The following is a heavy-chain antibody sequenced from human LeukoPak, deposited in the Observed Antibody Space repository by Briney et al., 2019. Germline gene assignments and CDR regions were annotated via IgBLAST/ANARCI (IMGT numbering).Heavy chain of an antibody. CDR2: ISGSGGST. Sequence: GGSLRLSCAASGFTFSNYAMSWVRQAPGKGLEWVSVISGSGGSTYYADSVKGRFTISRDNSKNTLYLQMNSLRAEDTAVYYCAKSVESAVTTNPYFDYWGQGTLVTVSS. D-gene: IGHD4-17*01. CDR1: GFTFSNYA. CDR3: AKSVESAVTTNPYFDY. J-gene: IGHJ4*02. V-gene: IGHV3-23*01.